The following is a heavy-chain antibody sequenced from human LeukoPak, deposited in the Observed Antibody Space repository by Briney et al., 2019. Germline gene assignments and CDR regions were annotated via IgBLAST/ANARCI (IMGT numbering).Heavy chain of an antibody. V-gene: IGHV6-1*01. CDR3: ARSTGTSDLDV. CDR2: TYHRSTWYK. Sequence: SQTLSLTCAISGDSVSSSSAAWNWMRQSPSRGLEWLGRTYHRSTWYKDYAVSVKSRISINPDTSKNHFSLQLNSVTPEDTAVYYCARSTGTSDLDVWGQGTTVTVCS. CDR1: GDSVSSSSAA. J-gene: IGHJ6*02. D-gene: IGHD1-1*01.